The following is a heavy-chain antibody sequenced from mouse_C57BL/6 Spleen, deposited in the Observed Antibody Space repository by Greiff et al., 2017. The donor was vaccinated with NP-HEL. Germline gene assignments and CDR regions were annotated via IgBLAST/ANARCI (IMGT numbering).Heavy chain of an antibody. D-gene: IGHD1-1*01. V-gene: IGHV5-17*01. CDR3: AKDYGSSYYYAMDY. Sequence: EVQRVESGGGLVKPGGSLKLSCAASGFTFSDYGMHWVRQAPEKGLEWVAYISSGSSTIYYADTVKGRFTISRDNAKNTLFLQMTSLRSEDTAMYYCAKDYGSSYYYAMDYWGQGTSVTVSS. CDR2: ISSGSSTI. J-gene: IGHJ4*01. CDR1: GFTFSDYG.